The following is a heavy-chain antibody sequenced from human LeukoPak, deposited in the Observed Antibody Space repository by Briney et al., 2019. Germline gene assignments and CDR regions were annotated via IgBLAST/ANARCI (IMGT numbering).Heavy chain of an antibody. CDR3: ARTATDTGEFDY. J-gene: IGHJ4*02. CDR1: GFAFSSYS. V-gene: IGHV3-21*01. CDR2: ISSSSSSI. D-gene: IGHD6-13*01. Sequence: GGSLRLSCAASGFAFSSYSMNWVRQAPGKGLECVSSISSSSSSIYYADSVKGRFTISRDDAKNSLYLQMNSLRAEDTAVYYCARTATDTGEFDYWGQGTLVTVSS.